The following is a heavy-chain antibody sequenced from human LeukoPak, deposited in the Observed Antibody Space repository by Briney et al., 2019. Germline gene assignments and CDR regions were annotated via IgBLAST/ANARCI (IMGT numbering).Heavy chain of an antibody. V-gene: IGHV3-33*06. CDR3: AKEGGGGGPQGDYYYYYMDV. CDR2: IWYDGSNK. D-gene: IGHD2-21*01. Sequence: GRSLRLSCAASGFTFSSYGMHWVRQAPGKGLEWVSVIWYDGSNKYYADSVKGRFTISRDNSKNTLYLQMNSLRAEDTAVYYCAKEGGGGGPQGDYYYYYMDVWGKGTTVTVSS. CDR1: GFTFSSYG. J-gene: IGHJ6*03.